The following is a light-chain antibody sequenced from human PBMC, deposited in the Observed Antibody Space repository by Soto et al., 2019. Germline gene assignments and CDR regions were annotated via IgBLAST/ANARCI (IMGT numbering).Light chain of an antibody. CDR3: QPYNGYSQV. CDR2: VAS. Sequence: DIPLTQPPSSLSASVADRVTITCRASQSISSYLNWYQQKPGKAPQLLIYVASMLESGVPSRFSGSGSGTEFSLTNRSLQPDAFATYYCQPYNGYSQVFGQGTKVDIK. V-gene: IGKV1-39*01. J-gene: IGKJ1*01. CDR1: QSISSY.